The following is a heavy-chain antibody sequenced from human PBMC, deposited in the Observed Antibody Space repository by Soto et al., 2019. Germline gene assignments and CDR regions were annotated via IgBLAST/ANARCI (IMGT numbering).Heavy chain of an antibody. CDR2: IYYSGST. D-gene: IGHD3-10*01. V-gene: IGHV4-59*01. CDR3: ARVWGGAFDI. CDR1: GGNISSYY. Sequence: PSETMSLTCTVSGGNISSYYLSWIRQTTGKGLEWIGYIYYSGSTNYNPSLKSRVTISVDTSKNQFSLKLSSVTAADTAVYYCARVWGGAFDIWGQGTMVTV. J-gene: IGHJ3*02.